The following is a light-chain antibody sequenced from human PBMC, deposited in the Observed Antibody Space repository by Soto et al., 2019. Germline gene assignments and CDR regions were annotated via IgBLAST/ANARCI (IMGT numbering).Light chain of an antibody. CDR1: QSVSSNY. CDR2: GAS. Sequence: EIVLTQSPGTLSFSPGERATLSCRASQSVSSNYLAWYQQKPGQAPRLPIYGASSRATGIPDRFSGSGSGTDFTLTVSRLEPEDFAVFYCQQYGNSPPTFGQGTKVDIK. J-gene: IGKJ2*01. CDR3: QQYGNSPPT. V-gene: IGKV3-20*01.